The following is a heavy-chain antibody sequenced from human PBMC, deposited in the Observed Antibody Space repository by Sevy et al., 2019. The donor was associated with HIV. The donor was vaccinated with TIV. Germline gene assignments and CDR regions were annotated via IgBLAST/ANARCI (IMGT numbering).Heavy chain of an antibody. Sequence: SETLSLTCTVSGGSISSSSYYWGWIRQPPGKGLEWIGSIYYSGSTYYNPSLKSRVTISVDTSKNQFSLKLSSVTAAETAVYYCARHLRIAGAYYFDYWGQGTLVTVSS. J-gene: IGHJ4*02. V-gene: IGHV4-39*01. D-gene: IGHD6-19*01. CDR3: ARHLRIAGAYYFDY. CDR2: IYYSGST. CDR1: GGSISSSSYY.